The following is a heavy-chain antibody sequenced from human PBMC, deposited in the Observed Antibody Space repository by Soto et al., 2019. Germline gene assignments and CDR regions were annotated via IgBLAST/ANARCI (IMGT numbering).Heavy chain of an antibody. V-gene: IGHV3-48*02. D-gene: IGHD2-15*01. CDR3: ARDIAWAFDY. CDR1: GFTFNTYS. J-gene: IGHJ4*02. Sequence: EVQLVESGGGLLQPGGSLTLSCAASGFTFNTYSMNWVRQAPGKGLEWVSYISSSSDTIDYTDSVKGRFSISRDNAKNSLYLHMNSLRDEYTAVYYCARDIAWAFDYWGQGTLVTVSS. CDR2: ISSSSDTI.